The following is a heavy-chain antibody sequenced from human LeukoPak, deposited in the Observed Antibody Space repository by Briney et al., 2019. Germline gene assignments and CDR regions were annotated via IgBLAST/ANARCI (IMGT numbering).Heavy chain of an antibody. D-gene: IGHD4-17*01. CDR1: GGSISSGGYH. V-gene: IGHV4-31*03. J-gene: IGHJ5*02. Sequence: SETLSLTCTVSGGSISSGGYHWSWIRQHPGKGLEWIGHIYYSGSTYYSPSLKSRIIISVATAKNQFSLKLSSVTAADTAVYYCARKAYGDYDNWFDPWGQGTLVTVSS. CDR3: ARKAYGDYDNWFDP. CDR2: IYYSGST.